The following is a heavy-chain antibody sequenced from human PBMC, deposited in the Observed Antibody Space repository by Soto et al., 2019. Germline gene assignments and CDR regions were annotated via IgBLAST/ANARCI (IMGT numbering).Heavy chain of an antibody. Sequence: QVLVQESGPGLVKPSQTLTLSGTVSGGSVDSGNHYWNWIRQPPGKGLEWIGYIYYGESTYYNPSLKSRATISVDTSQSRFSLRLTSVTAADTAVYYCARDMGSAMTTRIFDHWGQGTLVTVSS. CDR2: IYYGEST. D-gene: IGHD4-17*01. J-gene: IGHJ4*02. V-gene: IGHV4-30-4*01. CDR1: GGSVDSGNHY. CDR3: ARDMGSAMTTRIFDH.